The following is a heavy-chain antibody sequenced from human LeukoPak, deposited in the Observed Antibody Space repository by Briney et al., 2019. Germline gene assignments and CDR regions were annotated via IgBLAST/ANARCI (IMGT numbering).Heavy chain of an antibody. CDR1: GYTFRQYS. Sequence: ASVKVSCKASGYTFRQYSISWVRQAPGKGFEWVGWVSPSHTTRVYAQDFQGRVTMTADTNTNTVSMELRSLRFDDTAVYFCARDYILPLETDNGDGFAIWGQGTVVTVSS. CDR2: VSPSHTTR. D-gene: IGHD3-3*02. CDR3: ARDYILPLETDNGDGFAI. J-gene: IGHJ3*02. V-gene: IGHV1-18*01.